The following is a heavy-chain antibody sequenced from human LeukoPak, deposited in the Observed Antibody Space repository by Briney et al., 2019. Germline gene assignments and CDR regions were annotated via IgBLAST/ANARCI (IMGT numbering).Heavy chain of an antibody. V-gene: IGHV3-74*01. J-gene: IGHJ4*02. CDR3: ARDADGGLDY. CDR2: IKSDGSYT. D-gene: IGHD2-15*01. CDR1: GFTFSGYW. Sequence: GGSLRLSCAASGFTFSGYWMHWVRQAPGKGLVWVSRIKSDGSYTNYADSVKGRFTISRDNAKNTLYLQMNSLRAEDTAVYYCARDADGGLDYWGQGTLVTVSS.